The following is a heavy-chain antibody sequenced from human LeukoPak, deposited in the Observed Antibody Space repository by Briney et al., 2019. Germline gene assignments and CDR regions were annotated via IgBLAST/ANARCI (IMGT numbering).Heavy chain of an antibody. V-gene: IGHV4-61*01. J-gene: IGHJ5*02. D-gene: IGHD6-19*01. CDR2: INYSGST. CDR3: ARDGGTGWT. Sequence: SETLSLTCTVSGGSVSSGRYDWHWIRQPPGKGLEWIGYINYSGSTNYNPSLKSRVTISVDTSKNQFSLKLSSVTAADTAVYYCARDGGTGWTWGQGTLVTVSS. CDR1: GGSVSSGRYD.